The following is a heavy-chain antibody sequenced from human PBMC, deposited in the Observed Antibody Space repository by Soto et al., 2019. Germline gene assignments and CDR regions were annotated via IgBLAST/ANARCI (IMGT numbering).Heavy chain of an antibody. D-gene: IGHD3-22*01. CDR1: GFTFSSND. V-gene: IGHV3-53*01. CDR3: ATRPLLPGAP. J-gene: IGHJ3*01. Sequence: EVQLVESGGGLIQPGGSLRLSCAASGFTFSSNDMNWVRQAPGKGLEWVSLIYSGGSTYYADSVKGRFTISRDNSKNKLYLQMSSLRAEATAVYYCATRPLLPGAPWGQGTMVTVSS. CDR2: IYSGGST.